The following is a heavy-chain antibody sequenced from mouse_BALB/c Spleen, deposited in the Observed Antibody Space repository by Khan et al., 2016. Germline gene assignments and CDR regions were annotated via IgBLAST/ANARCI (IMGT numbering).Heavy chain of an antibody. CDR1: GFSFSNHW. CDR3: SRQDGYYGCFDY. V-gene: IGHV6-6*02. D-gene: IGHD2-3*01. Sequence: DVKLEESGGGLVQPGGSMKLSCVASGFSFSNHWMNWVRQSPEKGLEWVAEIRLKSNNYITNYAESVRGRFTISRDDSKSGVYLQMNNLRPEDTGIYFWSRQDGYYGCFDYWGQGTTLTVSS. CDR2: IRLKSNNYIT. J-gene: IGHJ2*01.